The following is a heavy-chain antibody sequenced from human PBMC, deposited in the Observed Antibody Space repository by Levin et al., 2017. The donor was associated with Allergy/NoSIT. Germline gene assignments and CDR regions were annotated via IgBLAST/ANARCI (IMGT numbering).Heavy chain of an antibody. CDR2: ISGSGGST. Sequence: GESLKISCAASGFTFSSYAMSWVRQAPGKGLEWVSAISGSGGSTYYADSVKGRFTISRDNSKNTLYLQMNSLRAEDTAVYYCAKDFWVSSWYPFDYWGQGTLVTVSS. CDR1: GFTFSSYA. J-gene: IGHJ4*02. CDR3: AKDFWVSSWYPFDY. D-gene: IGHD6-13*01. V-gene: IGHV3-23*01.